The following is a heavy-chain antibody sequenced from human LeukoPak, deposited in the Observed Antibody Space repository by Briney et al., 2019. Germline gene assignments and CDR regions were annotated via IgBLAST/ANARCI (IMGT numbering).Heavy chain of an antibody. CDR1: GGSFSSYY. CDR2: IYYSGST. D-gene: IGHD5-18*01. Sequence: PSETLSLTCAVYGGSFSSYYWGWIRQPPGKGLEWIGSIYYSGSTYYNPSLKSRVTISVDTSKNQFSLKLSSVTAADTAVYYCARIRRRAEVDTAMVFDYWGQGTLVTVSS. V-gene: IGHV4-39*01. CDR3: ARIRRRAEVDTAMVFDY. J-gene: IGHJ4*02.